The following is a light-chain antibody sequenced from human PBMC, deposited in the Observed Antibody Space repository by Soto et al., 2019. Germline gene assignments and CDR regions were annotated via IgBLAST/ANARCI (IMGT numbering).Light chain of an antibody. CDR3: QQRYSTPYT. V-gene: IGKV1-39*01. CDR1: QSISSY. Sequence: DIQMTQSPSSLSASVGDRVTITCRASQSISSYLNWYQQKPGKAPKLLIYAASSLQSGVPSRFSGSGSGTDFPLTISSLQPEDFATYYRQQRYSTPYTFGQGTKLEIK. J-gene: IGKJ2*01. CDR2: AAS.